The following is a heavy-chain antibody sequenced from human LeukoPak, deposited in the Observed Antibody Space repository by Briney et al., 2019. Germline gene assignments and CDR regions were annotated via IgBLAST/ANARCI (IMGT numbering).Heavy chain of an antibody. CDR1: GGSFSGYY. J-gene: IGHJ4*02. CDR2: INHSGST. D-gene: IGHD3-9*01. Sequence: ASETLSLTCAVYGGSFSGYYWSWIRQPPGKGLEWIGEINHSGSTNYNPSLKSRVTISVDTSKNQFSLKLSSVTAADTAVYYCARGEFCDYWGQGTLVTVSS. CDR3: ARGEFCDY. V-gene: IGHV4-34*01.